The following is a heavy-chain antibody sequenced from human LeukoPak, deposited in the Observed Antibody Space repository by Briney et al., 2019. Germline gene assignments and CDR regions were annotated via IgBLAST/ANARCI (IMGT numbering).Heavy chain of an antibody. CDR1: GYSFTDYW. V-gene: IGHV5-51*01. J-gene: IGHJ4*02. Sequence: GESLKISCKGSGYSFTDYWIAWVRQMPGKGLEWMGIIYPGDSETRYSPSFQGQVTISAVKSISTAYLQWSSLKASDTAMYYCARRGIAAAGATFDYWGQGTLVTVSS. CDR2: IYPGDSET. D-gene: IGHD6-13*01. CDR3: ARRGIAAAGATFDY.